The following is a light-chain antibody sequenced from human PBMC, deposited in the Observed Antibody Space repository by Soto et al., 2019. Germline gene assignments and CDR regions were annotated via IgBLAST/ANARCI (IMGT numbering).Light chain of an antibody. CDR3: QQSYSTPWT. J-gene: IGKJ1*01. CDR2: AAS. CDR1: QSISTS. Sequence: DIQMTQSPSSLSASVGDRVTITWRASQSISTSLNWYQQKPGKGPKLLIYAASSLQSGAPSRFSGSGSGTDFTLTISSLQPEDFATYYCQQSYSTPWTFGQGTKVDVK. V-gene: IGKV1-39*01.